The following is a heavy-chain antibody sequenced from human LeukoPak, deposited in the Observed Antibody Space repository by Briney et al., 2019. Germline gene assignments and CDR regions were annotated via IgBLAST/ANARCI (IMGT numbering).Heavy chain of an antibody. CDR1: GGSISSGSYY. D-gene: IGHD3-10*01. Sequence: SETLSLTCTVSGGSISSGSYYWSWIRQPAGKGLEWIGRIYTSGSTNYNPSLKSRVTISVDTSKNQFSLKLSSVTAADTAVYYCARVERGGFGELLVMDVWGKGTTVTISS. V-gene: IGHV4-61*02. CDR2: IYTSGST. J-gene: IGHJ6*04. CDR3: ARVERGGFGELLVMDV.